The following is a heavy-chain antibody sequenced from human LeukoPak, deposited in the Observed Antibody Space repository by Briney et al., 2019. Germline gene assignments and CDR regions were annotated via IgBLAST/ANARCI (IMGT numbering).Heavy chain of an antibody. CDR3: ARGGSSEYYYYYYGMDV. D-gene: IGHD6-6*01. V-gene: IGHV3-74*01. CDR1: GFTFSSYW. Sequence: GGSLRLSCAASGFTFSSYWMHWVRQAPDKGLVWVSRINSDGSSTSYADSVKGRFTISRDNAKNTLYLQMNSLRVEDTAVYYCARGGSSEYYYYYYGMDVWGQGTTVTVSS. J-gene: IGHJ6*02. CDR2: INSDGSST.